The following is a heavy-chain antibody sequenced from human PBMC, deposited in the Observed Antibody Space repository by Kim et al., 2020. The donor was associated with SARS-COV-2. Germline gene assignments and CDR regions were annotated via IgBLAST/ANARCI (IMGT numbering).Heavy chain of an antibody. CDR3: ARGRGVAAADFVDAFDI. CDR1: GGSISSYY. J-gene: IGHJ3*02. CDR2: IYYSGST. D-gene: IGHD6-13*01. Sequence: SETLSLTCTVSGGSISSYYWSWIRQPPGKGLEWIGYIYYSGSTNYNPSLKSRVTISVDTSKNQFSLKLSSVTAADTAVYYCARGRGVAAADFVDAFDIWGQGTMVTVSS. V-gene: IGHV4-59*01.